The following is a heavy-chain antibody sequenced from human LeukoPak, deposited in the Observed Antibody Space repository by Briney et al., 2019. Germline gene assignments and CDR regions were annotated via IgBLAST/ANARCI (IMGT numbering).Heavy chain of an antibody. D-gene: IGHD3-16*01. Sequence: SVKVSFKASGGTFSSYAISWVRQAPGQGLEWMGRIIPILGIANYAQKFQGRVTITADKSTSTAYMELSSLRSEDTAVYYCARFWGPETVAGSGYWGQGTLVTVSS. CDR3: ARFWGPETVAGSGY. J-gene: IGHJ4*02. CDR1: GGTFSSYA. CDR2: IIPILGIA. V-gene: IGHV1-69*04.